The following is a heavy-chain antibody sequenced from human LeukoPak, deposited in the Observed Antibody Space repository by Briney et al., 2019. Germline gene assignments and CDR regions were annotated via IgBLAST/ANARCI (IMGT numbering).Heavy chain of an antibody. CDR1: GFTSSDHY. CDR2: ISSSSSYI. D-gene: IGHD4-17*01. CDR3: ARHDYGDLLDY. Sequence: GGSLRLSCAASGFTSSDHYMLWVRQAPGKGLEWVSSISSSSSYIYYADSVKGRFTISRDNAKNSLYLQMNSLRAEDTAVYYCARHDYGDLLDYWGQGTLVTVSS. V-gene: IGHV3-11*06. J-gene: IGHJ4*02.